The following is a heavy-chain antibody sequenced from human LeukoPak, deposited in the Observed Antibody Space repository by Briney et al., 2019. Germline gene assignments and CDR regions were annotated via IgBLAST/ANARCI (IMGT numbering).Heavy chain of an antibody. D-gene: IGHD3-16*01. CDR3: ARDRWGGVALDY. J-gene: IGHJ4*02. V-gene: IGHV3-66*02. Sequence: GGSLRLSCAAPGFTVSSNYMSWVRQAPGKGLEWVSVIYSGGSTYYADSVKGRFTISRDNSKNTLYLQMNSLRAEDTAVYYCARDRWGGVALDYWGQGTLVTVSS. CDR2: IYSGGST. CDR1: GFTVSSNY.